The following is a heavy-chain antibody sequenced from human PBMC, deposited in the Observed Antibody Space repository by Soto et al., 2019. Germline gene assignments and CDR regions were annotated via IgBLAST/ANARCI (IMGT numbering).Heavy chain of an antibody. CDR2: IWYDGSNK. CDR1: GFTFSSYG. D-gene: IGHD3-3*01. Sequence: QVQLVESGGGVVQPGRSLRLSCAASGFTFSSYGMHWVRQAPGKGLEWVAVIWYDGSNKYYADSVKGRFTISRDNSKNTLYLQMNSLRAEDTAVYYCARDPASTSLEWLLYCPNQVCWFDPWGQGTLVTVSS. CDR3: ARDPASTSLEWLLYCPNQVCWFDP. V-gene: IGHV3-33*01. J-gene: IGHJ5*02.